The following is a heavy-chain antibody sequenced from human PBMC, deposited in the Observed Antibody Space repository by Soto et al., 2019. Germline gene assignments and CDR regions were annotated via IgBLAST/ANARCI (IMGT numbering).Heavy chain of an antibody. CDR2: INPRCGST. CDR1: GYTFTRYY. J-gene: IGHJ6*02. D-gene: IGHD7-27*01. V-gene: IGHV1-2*02. CDR3: ARENAGDTYYYYYGMDV. Sequence: ASVRVSCKASGYTFTRYYMHWARQAPGQGLEWMGRINPRCGSTSYAQKCQGRVTMTRDTSISTAYMELSRLRSDDTAVYFCARENAGDTYYYYYGMDVWGQGTTVTVSS.